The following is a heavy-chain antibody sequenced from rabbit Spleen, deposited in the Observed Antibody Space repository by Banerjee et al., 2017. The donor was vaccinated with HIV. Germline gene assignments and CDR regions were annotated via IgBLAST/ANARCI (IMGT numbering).Heavy chain of an antibody. CDR3: TRETNYGSTGGWDL. V-gene: IGHV1S40*01. CDR2: IYAGSNGRT. D-gene: IGHD7-1*01. J-gene: IGHJ6*01. CDR1: GFDLSSYH. Sequence: QSLEESGGGLVQPEGSLALTCTASGFDLSSYHMCWVRQAPGKGPEWIACIYAGSNGRTYYASWAKGRFTISKTSSTTMTLQMTSLTVADTATYFCTRETNYGSTGGWDLWGQGTLVTVS.